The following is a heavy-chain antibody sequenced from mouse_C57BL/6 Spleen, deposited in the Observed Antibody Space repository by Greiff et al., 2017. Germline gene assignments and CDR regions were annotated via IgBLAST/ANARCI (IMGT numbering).Heavy chain of an antibody. D-gene: IGHD2-4*01. J-gene: IGHJ3*01. CDR1: GYTFTDYY. CDR2: INPNNGGT. V-gene: IGHV1-26*01. Sequence: EVQLQQSGPELVKPGASVKISCKASGYTFTDYYMNWVKQSHGKSLEWIGDINPNNGGTSYNQKFKGKATLTVDKSSSTAYMELRSLTSEDAAVYYCARGLFYYEFPYWGQGTLVTVSA. CDR3: ARGLFYYEFPY.